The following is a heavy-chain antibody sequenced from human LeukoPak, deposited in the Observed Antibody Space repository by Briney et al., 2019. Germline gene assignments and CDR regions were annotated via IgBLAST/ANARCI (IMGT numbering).Heavy chain of an antibody. CDR2: ISWNSGSI. V-gene: IGHV3-9*01. J-gene: IGHJ6*02. CDR1: GFTFDDYA. D-gene: IGHD1-26*01. CDR3: AKAASGSYLYYYGMDV. Sequence: PGRSLRLSCAASGFTFDDYAMHWVRQVPGKGLEWVSGISWNSGSIGYADSVKGRFTISRDNAKNSLYLQMNSLRAEDTALYYCAKAASGSYLYYYGMDVWGQGTTVTVSS.